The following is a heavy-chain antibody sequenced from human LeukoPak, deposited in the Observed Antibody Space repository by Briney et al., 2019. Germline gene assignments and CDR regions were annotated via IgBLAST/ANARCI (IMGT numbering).Heavy chain of an antibody. Sequence: GGSLRLSCAASGFTSSNYDMHWVRQATGKGLEWVSGIGTAGDTYYPGPVKGRFTISRENANNSLYLQMNSLRAGDTAVYYCARAAITMIRGVVTGGLDYWGQGTLVTVSS. CDR1: GFTSSNYD. D-gene: IGHD3-10*01. CDR2: IGTAGDT. J-gene: IGHJ4*02. V-gene: IGHV3-13*04. CDR3: ARAAITMIRGVVTGGLDY.